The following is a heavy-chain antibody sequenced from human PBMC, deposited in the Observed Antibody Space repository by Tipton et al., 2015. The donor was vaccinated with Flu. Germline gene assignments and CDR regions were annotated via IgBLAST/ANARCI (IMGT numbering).Heavy chain of an antibody. V-gene: IGHV3-48*03. J-gene: IGHJ4*02. CDR3: ASRSSSWTSFDY. Sequence: SLRLSCAASGFTFSIYEMNWVRQAPGKGLEWISYIGSSVTTIFYADSVKGRFTISRDNAKNSVYLQMNSLRAEDTAVYYCASRSSSWTSFDYWGQGTLVTVSS. D-gene: IGHD6-13*01. CDR1: GFTFSIYE. CDR2: IGSSVTTI.